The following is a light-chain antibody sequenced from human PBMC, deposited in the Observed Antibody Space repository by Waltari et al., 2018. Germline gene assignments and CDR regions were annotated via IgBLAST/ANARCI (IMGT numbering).Light chain of an antibody. J-gene: IGKJ2*01. CDR3: QQYGSSPMYT. Sequence: EIALTQSPGTLSLSPGERATLSCRASQSVSSSYLAWYQQNPGHAPRLLIYGASSRATGIPDRFSGSGSGTDFTLTISRLEPEDFAVYYCQQYGSSPMYTFGQGTKLEIK. V-gene: IGKV3-20*01. CDR1: QSVSSSY. CDR2: GAS.